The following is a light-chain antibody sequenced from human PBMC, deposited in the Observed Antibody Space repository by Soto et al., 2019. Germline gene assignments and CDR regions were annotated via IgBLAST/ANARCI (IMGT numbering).Light chain of an antibody. Sequence: EIVSTQSPATLSLSPGERATLSCRASQSVSSYLAWYQQKPGQAPRLLIYDASSRATGIPDRFSGGGSGTDFTLTISRLEPEDFAVYYCQQRSNWPRTFGQGTKVDI. J-gene: IGKJ1*01. CDR1: QSVSSY. CDR2: DAS. V-gene: IGKV3-11*01. CDR3: QQRSNWPRT.